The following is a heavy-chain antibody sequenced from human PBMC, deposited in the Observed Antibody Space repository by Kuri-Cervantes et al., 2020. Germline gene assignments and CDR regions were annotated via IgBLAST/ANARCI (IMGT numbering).Heavy chain of an antibody. CDR2: ISGTGSTI. V-gene: IGHV3-11*04. Sequence: GESLKISCAASGFTFSDYYMSWIRQAPGKGLEWISYISGTGSTIFYADSVKGRFTIARDNAKKSLHLQMNSLRAEDTAVYYCARIAAAGTSVGYFDYWGQGTLVTVSS. J-gene: IGHJ4*02. CDR1: GFTFSDYY. D-gene: IGHD6-13*01. CDR3: ARIAAAGTSVGYFDY.